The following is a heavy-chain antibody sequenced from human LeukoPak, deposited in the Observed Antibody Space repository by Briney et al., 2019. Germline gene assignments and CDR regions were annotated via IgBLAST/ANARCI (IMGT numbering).Heavy chain of an antibody. CDR2: IAGNGGAT. Sequence: PGGSLRLSCPASGFTFSSYAMNWVRQAPGKGLEWVSGIAGNGGATYYAESVRGRFTISRDNSRNTLYLQLNSLRAEDTALYYCAKDGGLAVAGTGLPIDYWGQGTLVTVSS. CDR3: AKDGGLAVAGTGLPIDY. V-gene: IGHV3-23*01. J-gene: IGHJ4*02. CDR1: GFTFSSYA. D-gene: IGHD6-19*01.